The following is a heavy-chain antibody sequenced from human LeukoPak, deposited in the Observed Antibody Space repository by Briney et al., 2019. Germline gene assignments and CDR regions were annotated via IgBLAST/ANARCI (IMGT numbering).Heavy chain of an antibody. J-gene: IGHJ4*02. CDR2: IYYSGST. D-gene: IGHD5-18*01. Sequence: PSETLSLTCTVSGGSISSYYWSWIRQPPGKGLEWIGYIYYSGSTNYNPSLKSRVTISVDTSKNQFSLKLSSVTAADTAVYYCARGRFSYGLYYFDYWGQGTLVTVSS. CDR1: GGSISSYY. CDR3: ARGRFSYGLYYFDY. V-gene: IGHV4-59*01.